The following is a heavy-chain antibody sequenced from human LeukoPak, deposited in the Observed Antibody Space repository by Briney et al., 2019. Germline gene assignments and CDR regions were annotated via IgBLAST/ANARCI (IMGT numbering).Heavy chain of an antibody. CDR1: GFTFSSNG. CDR3: AKTLRASGYGMDV. Sequence: PGGSLRLSCAASGFTFSSNGMHWVRQAPGKGLEWVAVISYDGSNKYYADSVKGRFTISRDNSKSTLYLQMNSLRAEDTAVYYRAKTLRASGYGMDVWGQGTTGTVS. J-gene: IGHJ6*02. CDR2: ISYDGSNK. V-gene: IGHV3-30*18. D-gene: IGHD3-10*01.